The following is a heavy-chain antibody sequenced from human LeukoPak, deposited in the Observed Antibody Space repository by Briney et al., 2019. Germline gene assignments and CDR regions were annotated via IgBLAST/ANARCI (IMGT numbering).Heavy chain of an antibody. V-gene: IGHV4-61*02. Sequence: SETLSLTCTVSGGSISSGSYYWSWIRQPAGKGLEWIGRIYTSGSTNYNPSLKSRVTISVDTSKNQFSLKLSSVTAADTAVYYCARGRSVVTAIAGVYWYFDLWGRGTLVTVSP. D-gene: IGHD2-21*02. CDR3: ARGRSVVTAIAGVYWYFDL. CDR1: GGSISSGSYY. J-gene: IGHJ2*01. CDR2: IYTSGST.